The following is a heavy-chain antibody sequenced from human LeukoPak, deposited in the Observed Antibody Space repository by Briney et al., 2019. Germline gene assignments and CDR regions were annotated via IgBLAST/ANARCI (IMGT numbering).Heavy chain of an antibody. D-gene: IGHD2-15*01. CDR2: IIPIFGTA. V-gene: IGHV1-69*05. CDR1: GGTFSSYA. CDR3: ARELRYCSGGSCSDDAFDI. Sequence: SVKVSCKASGGTFSSYAISWVRQAPGQGLEWMGGIIPIFGTANYAQKFQGRVTITTDESTSTAYMELSSLRSEDTAVYYCARELRYCSGGSCSDDAFDIWGQGTMVTVSS. J-gene: IGHJ3*02.